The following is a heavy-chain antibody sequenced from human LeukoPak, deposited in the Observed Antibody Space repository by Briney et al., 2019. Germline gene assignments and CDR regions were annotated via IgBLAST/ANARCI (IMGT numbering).Heavy chain of an antibody. Sequence: SETLSLTCTVSGGSISSGDDYWTWIRQPPGKGLEWIGYIYYSGRTYYNPSLKSRVTISVDTSKNQFSLKLSSVTAADTAVYYCAREAGTDAFDIWGQGTMVTVSS. J-gene: IGHJ3*02. V-gene: IGHV4-30-4*01. CDR1: GGSISSGDDY. CDR3: AREAGTDAFDI. D-gene: IGHD6-13*01. CDR2: IYYSGRT.